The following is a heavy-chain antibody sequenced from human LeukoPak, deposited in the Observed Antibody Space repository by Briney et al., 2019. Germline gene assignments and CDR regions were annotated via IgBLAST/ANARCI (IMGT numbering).Heavy chain of an antibody. CDR2: IIPIFGTA. CDR1: GGTFSSYA. CDR3: ASPAGYSYGLDY. Sequence: SMKVSCKASGGTFSSYAISWVRQAPGQGLEWMGGIIPIFGTANYAQKFQGRVTITADESTSTAYMELSSLRSEDTAVYYCASPAGYSYGLDYWGQGTLVTVSS. V-gene: IGHV1-69*13. J-gene: IGHJ4*02. D-gene: IGHD5-18*01.